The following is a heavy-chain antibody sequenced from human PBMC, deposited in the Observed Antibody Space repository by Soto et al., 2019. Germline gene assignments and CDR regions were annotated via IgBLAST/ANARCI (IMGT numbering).Heavy chain of an antibody. J-gene: IGHJ4*02. V-gene: IGHV4-28*01. CDR3: ARKTDGKNPCDD. Sequence: QVQLQESGPGLVKPSDTVSLSCAVSGYSISSRIWWGWIRQPPGEGLEWIGYIYYTGSTHYNPSLKSRAAMTVDTAKNQFALKLTSVTAVDTAVYFCARKTDGKNPCDDGGQGTPVTVSS. CDR2: IYYTGST. CDR1: GYSISSRIW.